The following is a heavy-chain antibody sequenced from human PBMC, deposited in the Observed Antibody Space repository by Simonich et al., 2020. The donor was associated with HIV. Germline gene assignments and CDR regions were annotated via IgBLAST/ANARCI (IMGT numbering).Heavy chain of an antibody. CDR2: VDLEDGET. CDR3: ATETGNFDY. D-gene: IGHD7-27*01. V-gene: IGHV1-24*01. CDR1: GYSLTELS. J-gene: IGHJ4*02. Sequence: QVQLVQSGAEVKKPGASVKVSCKVSGYSLTELSMHWVRQAPGKVLEWMGGVDLEDGETINVQKFQGRVTMTEDTSTDTAYMELSSLRFEDTAVYYCATETGNFDYWGQGTLVTVSS.